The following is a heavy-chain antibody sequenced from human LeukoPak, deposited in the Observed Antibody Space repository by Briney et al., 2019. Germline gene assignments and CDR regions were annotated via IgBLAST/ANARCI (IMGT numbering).Heavy chain of an antibody. V-gene: IGHV1-69*01. D-gene: IGHD6-19*01. CDR3: ARNWYSSGWYDFDI. CDR1: GGTFSSYA. CDR2: IIPIFGTA. J-gene: IGHJ3*02. Sequence: SVKVSCKASGGTFSSYAISWVRQAPGQGLEWTGGIIPIFGTANYAQKFQGRVTITADESTSTAYMELSSLRSEDTAVYYCARNWYSSGWYDFDIWGQGTMVTVSS.